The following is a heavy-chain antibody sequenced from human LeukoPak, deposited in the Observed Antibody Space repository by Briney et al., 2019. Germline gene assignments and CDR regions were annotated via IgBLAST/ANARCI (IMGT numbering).Heavy chain of an antibody. J-gene: IGHJ4*02. CDR1: GFTFSSKS. Sequence: GGTLRLSCAASGFTFSSKSMTWVRQAPGKGLEWVSAISGNGVDTFYADSVKGRFTISRDNSRNTLYLQMNSLRAEDTAVYYCARGPTNGQAFDYWGQGTLVSVSS. D-gene: IGHD2-8*01. V-gene: IGHV3-23*01. CDR3: ARGPTNGQAFDY. CDR2: ISGNGVDT.